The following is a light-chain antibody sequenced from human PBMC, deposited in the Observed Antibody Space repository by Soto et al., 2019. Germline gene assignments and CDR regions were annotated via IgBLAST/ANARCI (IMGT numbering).Light chain of an antibody. CDR3: QQYGISPTWA. Sequence: EIVLTQSPGTLSLSPGERASLSCWASQSISSSYLAWYQQKPGQAPRLLIYGASSRATGIPDRFSGSGSGTDFTLTISRLEPEDFAVYYCQQYGISPTWAFGQGTKVEIK. CDR2: GAS. CDR1: QSISSSY. J-gene: IGKJ1*01. V-gene: IGKV3-20*01.